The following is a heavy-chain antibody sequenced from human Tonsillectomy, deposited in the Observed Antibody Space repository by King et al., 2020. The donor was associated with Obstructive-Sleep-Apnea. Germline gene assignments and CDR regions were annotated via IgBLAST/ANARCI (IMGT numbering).Heavy chain of an antibody. D-gene: IGHD6-19*01. CDR1: GGSISSYY. Sequence: QLQESGPGLVKPSETLSLTCTVSGGSISSYYWSWIRQPPGKGLEWIGYIYYSGSTNYNPSLKSRVTISVDTSKNQFSLKLSSVTAADTAVYYCARDSSGWYWLFDYWAWEPWSPSPQ. V-gene: IGHV4-59*01. J-gene: IGHJ4*02. CDR2: IYYSGST. CDR3: ARDSSGWYWLFDY.